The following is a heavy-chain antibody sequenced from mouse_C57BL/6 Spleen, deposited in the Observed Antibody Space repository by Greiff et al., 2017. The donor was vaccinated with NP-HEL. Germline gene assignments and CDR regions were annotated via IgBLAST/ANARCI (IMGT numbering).Heavy chain of an antibody. CDR1: GFSLSTSGMG. J-gene: IGHJ2*01. V-gene: IGHV8-12*01. CDR3: ARSIDYDFPHFDY. D-gene: IGHD2-4*01. CDR2: IYWDDDK. Sequence: QVTLKECGPGILQSSQTLSLTCSFSGFSLSTSGMGVSWIRQPSGKGLEWLAHIYWDDDKRYNPSLKSRLTISKDTSRNQVVLKSTSVDTADTATYYCARSIDYDFPHFDYWGQGTTLTVSS.